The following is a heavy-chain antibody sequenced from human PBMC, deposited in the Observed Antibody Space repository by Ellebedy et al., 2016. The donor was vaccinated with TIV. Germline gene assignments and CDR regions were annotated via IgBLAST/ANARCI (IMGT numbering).Heavy chain of an antibody. Sequence: GESLKISCAASGFTFSSYGMHWVRQAPGKGLEWVAVIWYDGSNKYYADSVKGRFTISRDNAQNSLYLQMNSLRADDTAVYYCARDNYYDPLDVWGQGTMVTVSS. CDR1: GFTFSSYG. J-gene: IGHJ3*01. D-gene: IGHD3-22*01. CDR3: ARDNYYDPLDV. V-gene: IGHV3-33*01. CDR2: IWYDGSNK.